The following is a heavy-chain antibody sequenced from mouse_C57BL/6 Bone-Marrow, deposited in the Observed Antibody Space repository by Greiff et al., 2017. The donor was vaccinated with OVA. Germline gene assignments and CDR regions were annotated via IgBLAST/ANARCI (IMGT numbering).Heavy chain of an antibody. J-gene: IGHJ2*01. CDR3: ARGVFYYDYGFDY. CDR2: INPGSGGT. D-gene: IGHD2-4*01. CDR1: GYAFTNYL. V-gene: IGHV1-54*01. Sequence: QVQLQQSGAELVRPGTSVKVSCKASGYAFTNYLIEWVKQRPGQGLEWIGVINPGSGGTNYNEKFKGKATLTADKSSSTAYMQLSSLTSEDSAVYFCARGVFYYDYGFDYWGQGTTLTVSS.